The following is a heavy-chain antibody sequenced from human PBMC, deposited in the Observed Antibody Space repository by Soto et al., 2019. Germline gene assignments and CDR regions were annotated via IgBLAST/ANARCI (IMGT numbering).Heavy chain of an antibody. J-gene: IGHJ4*02. CDR2: TYYSGST. Sequence: QLQLQESGPGLVKPSATLSLTCTVSGGSISSSSYYWGWIRQPPGNGLEGIGSTYYSGSTYYNPSLESRVTISVETSKNQSSLKLSSVTAADTAVYCCARRSSSWYLDYWGQGTLVTVSS. CDR1: GGSISSSSYY. CDR3: ARRSSSWYLDY. D-gene: IGHD6-13*01. V-gene: IGHV4-39*01.